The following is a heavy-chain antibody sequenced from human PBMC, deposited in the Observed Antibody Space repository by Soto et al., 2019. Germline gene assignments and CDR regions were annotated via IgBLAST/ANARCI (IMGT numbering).Heavy chain of an antibody. CDR2: IIVSNGSP. CDR3: AREPEDGVPGDY. CDR1: GYTFTSHT. J-gene: IGHJ4*02. V-gene: IGHV1-3*01. D-gene: IGHD2-8*01. Sequence: QVHLVQSGAEVKEPGASVRVSCEASGYTFTSHTVHWARQAPGQGLEWMGWIIVSNGSPRYAPQFQGRITFGRDTSATTAYMELPSMTFEDTVVYYFAREPEDGVPGDYWGQGTLVVVSS.